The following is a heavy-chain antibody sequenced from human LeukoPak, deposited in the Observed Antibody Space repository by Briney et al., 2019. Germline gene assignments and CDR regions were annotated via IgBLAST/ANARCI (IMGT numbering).Heavy chain of an antibody. CDR3: AKEQLYSSGWPRADY. Sequence: PGGSLRLSCAASGFTFSSYAMSWVRQAPGKGLEWVSDISGSGGSTYYADSVKGRFTISRDNSKNTLYLQMNSLRAEDTAVYYCAKEQLYSSGWPRADYWGQGTLVTVSS. CDR1: GFTFSSYA. J-gene: IGHJ4*02. D-gene: IGHD6-19*01. CDR2: ISGSGGST. V-gene: IGHV3-23*01.